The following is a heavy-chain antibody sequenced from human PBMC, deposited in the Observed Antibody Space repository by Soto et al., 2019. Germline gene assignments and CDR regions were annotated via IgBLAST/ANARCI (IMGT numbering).Heavy chain of an antibody. CDR3: ARAGSGYYY. CDR1: GFTFSSYS. J-gene: IGHJ4*02. Sequence: EVQLVEPGGGLVQPGGSLRLSCAASGFTFSSYSMNWVSQAPGKGLEWVSYISSSSSTIYYADSVKGRFTISRDNAKNSLYLQMNSLIDEDTAVYYCARAGSGYYYWGQGTLVTVSS. V-gene: IGHV3-48*02. D-gene: IGHD3-22*01. CDR2: ISSSSSTI.